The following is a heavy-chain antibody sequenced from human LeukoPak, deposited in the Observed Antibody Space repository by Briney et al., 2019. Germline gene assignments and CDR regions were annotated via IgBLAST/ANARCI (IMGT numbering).Heavy chain of an antibody. CDR2: ISSSSSFI. Sequence: GGSLRLSCAASGLTFSIYSLNWVRQAPGKGLEWVSSISSSSSFISYADSVKGRFTISRDNAKNSLYLQMNSLRAEDTAVYYCAKNRKSSSSDFDYWGQGTLVTVSS. V-gene: IGHV3-21*06. CDR1: GLTFSIYS. CDR3: AKNRKSSSSDFDY. D-gene: IGHD6-6*01. J-gene: IGHJ4*02.